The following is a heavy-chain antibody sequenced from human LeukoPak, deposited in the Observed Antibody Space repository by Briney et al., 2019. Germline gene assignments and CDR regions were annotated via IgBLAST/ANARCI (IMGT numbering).Heavy chain of an antibody. J-gene: IGHJ4*02. Sequence: GESLRISCKGSGYSLTSYWISWVRQMPGKGLEWMGRIDPSDSYTNYSPSFQGHVTISADKSISTAYLQWSSLKASDTAMYYCARGGDIVATLPEFDYWGQGTLVTVSS. CDR2: IDPSDSYT. D-gene: IGHD5-12*01. V-gene: IGHV5-10-1*01. CDR1: GYSLTSYW. CDR3: ARGGDIVATLPEFDY.